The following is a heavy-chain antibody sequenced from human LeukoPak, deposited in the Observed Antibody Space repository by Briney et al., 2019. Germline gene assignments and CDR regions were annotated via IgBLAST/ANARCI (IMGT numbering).Heavy chain of an antibody. CDR1: GGSISSSSYY. CDR2: IYYSGST. CDR3: ARASSGWGFY. Sequence: SGTLSLTCTVSGGSISSSSYYWGWIRQRPGKGLEWIGSIYYSGSTYYNPSLKSRVTISVDTSKNQFSLKLSSVSAADTAVYHCARASSGWGFYWGQGTLVTVSS. J-gene: IGHJ4*02. D-gene: IGHD6-19*01. V-gene: IGHV4-39*07.